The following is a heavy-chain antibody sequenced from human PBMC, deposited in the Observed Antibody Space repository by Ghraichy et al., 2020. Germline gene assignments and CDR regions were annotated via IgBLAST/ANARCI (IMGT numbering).Heavy chain of an antibody. CDR3: TTDDTYGDYGDY. J-gene: IGHJ4*02. D-gene: IGHD4-17*01. Sequence: GGSLRLSCAAFGFTFSNAWMSWVRQAPGKGLEWVGRIKSKTDGGTTDYAAPVKGRFTISRDDSKNTLYLQMNSLKTEDTAVYYCTTDDTYGDYGDYWGQGTLVTVSS. CDR2: IKSKTDGGTT. V-gene: IGHV3-15*01. CDR1: GFTFSNAW.